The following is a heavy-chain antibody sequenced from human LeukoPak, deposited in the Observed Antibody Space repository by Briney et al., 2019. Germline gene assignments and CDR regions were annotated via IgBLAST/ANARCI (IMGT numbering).Heavy chain of an antibody. V-gene: IGHV1-2*02. CDR1: GYTFTGYY. CDR2: LHPNSGGT. CDR3: ARLAAVPG. J-gene: IGHJ1*01. Sequence: ASVKVSCKASGYTFTGYYLHWVRQAPGQGLEWVGWLHPNSGGTNYAQKFQGRVTMTRDTSISTAYMELSSLRFDDTAVYYCARLAAVPGWGQGTLVTVSS. D-gene: IGHD6-19*01.